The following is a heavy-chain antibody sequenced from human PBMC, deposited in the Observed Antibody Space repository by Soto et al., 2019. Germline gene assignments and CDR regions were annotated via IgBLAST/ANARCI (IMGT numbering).Heavy chain of an antibody. Sequence: PSGTLSLSCAVSGGSISRGDYYWSWIRQPPGKGLEWIGYIYYSGSTYYNPSLKSRVTISVDTSKNQFSLKLSSVTAADTAVYYCARAHSSSSGSDYWGPGTLVTLST. J-gene: IGHJ4*02. CDR1: GGSISRGDYY. CDR2: IYYSGST. CDR3: ARAHSSSSGSDY. D-gene: IGHD6-6*01. V-gene: IGHV4-30-4*08.